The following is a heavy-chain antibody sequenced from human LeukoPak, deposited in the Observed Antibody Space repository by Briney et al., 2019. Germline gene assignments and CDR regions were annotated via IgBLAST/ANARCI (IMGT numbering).Heavy chain of an antibody. Sequence: SETLSLTCTVSGGSISSYYWSWIRQPAGKGLEWIGRIYTGGSTNYNPSLKSRVTMSVDTSKNQFSLKLSSVTAADTAVYHCARVLGVPAAARYFDYWGQGTLVTVSS. CDR1: GGSISSYY. CDR3: ARVLGVPAAARYFDY. V-gene: IGHV4-4*07. J-gene: IGHJ4*02. D-gene: IGHD2-2*01. CDR2: IYTGGST.